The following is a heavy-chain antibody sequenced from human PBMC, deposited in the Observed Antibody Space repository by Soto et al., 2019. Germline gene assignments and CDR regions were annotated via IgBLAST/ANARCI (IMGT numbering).Heavy chain of an antibody. CDR3: ARALQRVYFDY. D-gene: IGHD4-4*01. CDR1: GFTFSSYG. Sequence: QVQLVESGGGVVQPGRSLRLSCAASGFTFSSYGMHWVRQAPGKGLEWVAVIWYDGSNKYYADSVKGRFTISRDNSKNTLYLQMNSLRAEDTAVYYCARALQRVYFDYWGQGTPVTVSS. J-gene: IGHJ4*02. V-gene: IGHV3-33*01. CDR2: IWYDGSNK.